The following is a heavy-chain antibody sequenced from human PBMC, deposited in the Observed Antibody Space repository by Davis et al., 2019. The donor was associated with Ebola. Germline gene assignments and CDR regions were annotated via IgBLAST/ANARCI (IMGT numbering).Heavy chain of an antibody. CDR1: GFTFSDHY. CDR2: ISSSTYT. V-gene: IGHV3-11*06. D-gene: IGHD2-15*01. J-gene: IGHJ4*02. Sequence: GESLKISCAASGFTFSDHYMSWIRQAPGKGLEWISYISSSTYTKYADSVKGRFTISRDNAKNSLYLQMNSLRAEDTAVYYCSREARYCSGGSCYRHYYFDYWGQGTLVTVSS. CDR3: SREARYCSGGSCYRHYYFDY.